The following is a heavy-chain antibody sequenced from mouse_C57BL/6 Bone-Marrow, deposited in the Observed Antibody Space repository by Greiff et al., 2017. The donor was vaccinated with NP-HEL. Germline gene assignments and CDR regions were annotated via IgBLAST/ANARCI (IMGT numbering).Heavy chain of an antibody. V-gene: IGHV5-12*01. J-gene: IGHJ2*01. CDR3: ARPYYYSNYVGY. CDR2: ISNGGGST. Sequence: EVKLQESGGGLVQPGGSLKLSCAASGFTFSDYYMYWVRQTPEKRLEWVAYISNGGGSTYYPETVKGRFTISRENAKNTLYLQMRRLKSEDTAMYYCARPYYYSNYVGYWGQGTTLTVSS. D-gene: IGHD2-5*01. CDR1: GFTFSDYY.